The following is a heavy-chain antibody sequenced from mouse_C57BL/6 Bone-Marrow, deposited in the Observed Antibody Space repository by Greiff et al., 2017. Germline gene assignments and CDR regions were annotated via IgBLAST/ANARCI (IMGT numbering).Heavy chain of an antibody. J-gene: IGHJ2*01. CDR3: ARSIYDGYHVDY. Sequence: QVQLQQPGAELVKPGASVKMSCKASGYTFTSYWITWVKQRPGQGLEWIGDIYPGSGSTNSNEKFKSKATLTVDTSSSTAYMQLSSLTSEDSAVYYCARSIYDGYHVDYWGQGTTLTVSS. CDR1: GYTFTSYW. D-gene: IGHD2-3*01. V-gene: IGHV1-55*01. CDR2: IYPGSGST.